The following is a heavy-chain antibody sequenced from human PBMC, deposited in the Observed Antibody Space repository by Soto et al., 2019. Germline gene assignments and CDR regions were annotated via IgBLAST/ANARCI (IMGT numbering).Heavy chain of an antibody. D-gene: IGHD2-2*01. J-gene: IGHJ6*02. CDR3: VKEGRGSSTSCSRCYGLDV. CDR1: GFTFSTSG. Sequence: PGGSLRLSCGASGFTFSTSGMHWVRQAPGKGLEWVAALSHDESNKFYAASVKGRFTISRDNSKNTRYREMFSLRAEDTAVYYCVKEGRGSSTSCSRCYGLDVWGQGTTVTVSS. CDR2: LSHDESNK. V-gene: IGHV3-30*18.